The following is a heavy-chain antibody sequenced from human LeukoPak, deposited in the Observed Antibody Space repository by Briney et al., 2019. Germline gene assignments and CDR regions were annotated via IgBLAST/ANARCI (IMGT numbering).Heavy chain of an antibody. CDR2: MNPNSGNT. CDR3: ARGGRSVRRYDFWSGYPKPFDY. D-gene: IGHD3-3*01. V-gene: IGHV1-8*01. J-gene: IGHJ4*02. Sequence: GASVKVSCKASGYTFTSYDINWVRQATGQGLEWMGWMNPNSGNTGYAQKFQGRVTMPRNTSISTAYMELSSLRSEDTAVYYCARGGRSVRRYDFWSGYPKPFDYWGQGTLVTVSS. CDR1: GYTFTSYD.